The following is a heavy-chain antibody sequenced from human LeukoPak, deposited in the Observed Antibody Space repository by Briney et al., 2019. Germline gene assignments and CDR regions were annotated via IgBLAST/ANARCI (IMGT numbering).Heavy chain of an antibody. V-gene: IGHV1-46*03. CDR2: INPSGGST. Sequence: ASVKVSCKASGYTFTSYGISWVRQAPGQGLEWMGIINPSGGSTSYAQKFQGRVTMTRDMSTSTVYMELSSLRSEDTAVYYCTSSGSNLDYWGQGTLVTVSS. D-gene: IGHD1-26*01. CDR3: TSSGSNLDY. J-gene: IGHJ4*02. CDR1: GYTFTSYG.